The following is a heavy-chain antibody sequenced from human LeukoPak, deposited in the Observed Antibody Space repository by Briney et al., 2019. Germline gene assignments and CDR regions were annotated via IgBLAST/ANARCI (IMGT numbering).Heavy chain of an antibody. D-gene: IGHD3-16*02. Sequence: GGSLRLSCAASGFTFSSYAMSWVRQAPGRGLEWVSAISGSGGSTYYADSVKGRFTISRDNSKNTLYLQMNSLRAEDTAVYYCVKGTAFGGVIVANYFDYWVQGTLVTVSS. CDR3: VKGTAFGGVIVANYFDY. V-gene: IGHV3-23*01. CDR1: GFTFSSYA. J-gene: IGHJ4*02. CDR2: ISGSGGST.